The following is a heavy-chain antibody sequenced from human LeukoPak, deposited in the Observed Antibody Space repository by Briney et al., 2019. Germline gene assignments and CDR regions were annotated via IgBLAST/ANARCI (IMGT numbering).Heavy chain of an antibody. V-gene: IGHV4-59*08. J-gene: IGHJ4*02. CDR1: GGSISGSY. CDR2: IYYRGST. Sequence: SETLSLTCTVSGGSISGSYWSWIRQTPGKGVEWIGYIYYRGSTDYTPSLKSPLTISGDTSKNQFSLKLNSVTAADTAVYYCARRLFDYWGQGTLVTVSS. CDR3: ARRLFDY.